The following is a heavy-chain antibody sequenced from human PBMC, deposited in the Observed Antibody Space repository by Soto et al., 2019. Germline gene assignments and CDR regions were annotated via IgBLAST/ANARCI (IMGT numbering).Heavy chain of an antibody. V-gene: IGHV1-8*01. CDR1: GYTFTSYD. D-gene: IGHD3-3*01. J-gene: IGHJ6*03. CDR2: MNPNSGNT. CDR3: ARRTYTIFGVVMPYDYMDV. Sequence: QVQLVQSGAEVKKPGASVKVSCKASGYTFTSYDINWVRQATGQGLEWMGWMNPNSGNTGYAQKFQGRVTMTRNTSISTAYMELSSLRSEDTAVYYCARRTYTIFGVVMPYDYMDVWGKGTTVTVSS.